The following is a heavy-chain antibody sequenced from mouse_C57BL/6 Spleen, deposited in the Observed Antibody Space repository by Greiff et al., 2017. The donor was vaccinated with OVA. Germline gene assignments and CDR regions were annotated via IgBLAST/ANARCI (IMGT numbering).Heavy chain of an antibody. Sequence: VKLMESGAELVKPGASVTMSCKASGYTFSTYPLEWMKQNHGKSLEWIGNFHPYNDDTKYNEKFKGKATLSVEKSSSTVYLEFSRLISDDSAVYYCASGQPHAMDYRGQGTSVTVSS. V-gene: IGHV1-47*01. CDR3: ASGQPHAMDY. CDR1: GYTFSTYP. J-gene: IGHJ4*01. CDR2: FHPYNDDT. D-gene: IGHD6-1*01.